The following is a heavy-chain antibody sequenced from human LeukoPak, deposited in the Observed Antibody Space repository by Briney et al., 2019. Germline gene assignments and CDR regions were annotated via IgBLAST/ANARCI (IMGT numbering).Heavy chain of an antibody. CDR1: GGSIRGSTYY. CDR3: ARQGTSIVGATIDY. J-gene: IGHJ4*02. D-gene: IGHD1-26*01. V-gene: IGHV4-39*01. CDR2: IYYSGIT. Sequence: SETLSLTCTVSGGSIRGSTYYWGWIRQPPGKGREWIVNIYYSGITYYNPSLKSRVTIYVDTSKNQFSLELTSVTAADTALYYCARQGTSIVGATIDYWGQGTLVTVSS.